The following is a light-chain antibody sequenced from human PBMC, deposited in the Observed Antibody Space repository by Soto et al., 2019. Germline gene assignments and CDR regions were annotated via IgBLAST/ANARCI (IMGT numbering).Light chain of an antibody. CDR3: QSYDSSLSAYV. J-gene: IGLJ1*01. Sequence: QSVLTQPPSVSGAPGQRVTISCTGSSSNIGAGYDVHWYQQLPGTAPKLLIYATNNRPSGVPDRFSGSKSGPSTALAITGLQAEDEADYYCQSYDSSLSAYVFGTGSKVTVL. CDR2: ATN. CDR1: SSNIGAGYD. V-gene: IGLV1-40*01.